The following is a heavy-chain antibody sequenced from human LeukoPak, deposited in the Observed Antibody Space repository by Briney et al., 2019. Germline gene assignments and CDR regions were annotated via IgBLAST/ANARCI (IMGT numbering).Heavy chain of an antibody. V-gene: IGHV3-23*01. CDR1: GFTFSSYA. CDR3: AKGTQYQLLYSWFDP. Sequence: GGSLRLSCAASGFTFSSYAMSWVRQAPGKGLEWVSAISGSGGSTYYADSVKGRFTISRDNSKNTLYLQMNSLRAEDTAVDYCAKGTQYQLLYSWFDPWGQGTLVTVSS. CDR2: ISGSGGST. J-gene: IGHJ5*02. D-gene: IGHD2-2*01.